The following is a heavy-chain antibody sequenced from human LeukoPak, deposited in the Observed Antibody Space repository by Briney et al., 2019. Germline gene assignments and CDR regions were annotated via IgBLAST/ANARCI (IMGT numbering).Heavy chain of an antibody. CDR1: GFSIKTYS. V-gene: IGHV3-21*01. CDR2: ISSSGGYI. Sequence: PGESLRLSCAASGFSIKTYSMTWVRQAPGKGLEWVSTISSSGGYIHYADSVKGRFTISRDTAKNSLYLQMNSLRVEDTAVYNCARLRDTVTSASDYWGQGTLVTVSS. J-gene: IGHJ4*02. CDR3: ARLRDTVTSASDY. D-gene: IGHD4-17*01.